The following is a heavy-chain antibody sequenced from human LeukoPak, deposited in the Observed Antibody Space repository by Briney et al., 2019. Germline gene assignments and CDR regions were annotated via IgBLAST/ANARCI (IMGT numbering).Heavy chain of an antibody. CDR2: IDHAGTT. V-gene: IGHV4-39*01. Sequence: SETLSLTCVVSGGSIITNDYWWGWIRQPPGKGLEWIGTIDHAGTTFYNVSLKSRVTISVDTPNNQFSLRLNSVTAADTAVYYCARLVVSSWYHEVLLGRDYWGQGTLVTVSS. D-gene: IGHD6-13*01. J-gene: IGHJ4*02. CDR3: ARLVVSSWYHEVLLGRDY. CDR1: GGSIITNDYW.